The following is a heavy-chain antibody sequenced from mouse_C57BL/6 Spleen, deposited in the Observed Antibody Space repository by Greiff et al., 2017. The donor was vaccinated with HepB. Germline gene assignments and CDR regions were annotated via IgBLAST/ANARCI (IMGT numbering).Heavy chain of an antibody. D-gene: IGHD1-1*02. Sequence: EVKLQESGPELVKPGASVKMSCKASGYTFTDYNMHWVKQSHGKSLEWIGYINPNNGGTSYNQKFKGKATLTVNKSSSTAYMELRSLTSEDSAVYYCARRNFSGGYYAMDYWGQGTSVTVSS. J-gene: IGHJ4*01. V-gene: IGHV1-22*01. CDR3: ARRNFSGGYYAMDY. CDR2: INPNNGGT. CDR1: GYTFTDYN.